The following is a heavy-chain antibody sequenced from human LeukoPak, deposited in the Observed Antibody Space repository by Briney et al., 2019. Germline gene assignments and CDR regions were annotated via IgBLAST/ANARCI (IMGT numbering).Heavy chain of an antibody. J-gene: IGHJ5*02. V-gene: IGHV3-21*01. Sequence: GGSLRLSCAASGFTFSSYSMNWVRQAPGKGLEWVSSISSSSSYIYYADSVKGRFTISRDNAKNSLYLQMNSLRAEDTAVYYCARDSEYCSGGSCYSAWFDPWGQGTLVTVSS. CDR1: GFTFSSYS. CDR3: ARDSEYCSGGSCYSAWFDP. CDR2: ISSSSSYI. D-gene: IGHD2-15*01.